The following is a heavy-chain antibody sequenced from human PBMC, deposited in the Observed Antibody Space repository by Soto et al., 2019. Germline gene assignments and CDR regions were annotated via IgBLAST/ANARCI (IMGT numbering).Heavy chain of an antibody. J-gene: IGHJ3*02. Sequence: SETLSLTCTVSGGSISSGGYYWSWIRQHPGKGLEWIGYIYYSGSTYYNPSLKSRVTISVDTSKNQFSLELSSVTAADTAVYYCARVTEGGNDAFDIWGQGTMVTVSS. CDR2: IYYSGST. CDR3: ARVTEGGNDAFDI. D-gene: IGHD3-16*01. V-gene: IGHV4-31*03. CDR1: GGSISSGGYY.